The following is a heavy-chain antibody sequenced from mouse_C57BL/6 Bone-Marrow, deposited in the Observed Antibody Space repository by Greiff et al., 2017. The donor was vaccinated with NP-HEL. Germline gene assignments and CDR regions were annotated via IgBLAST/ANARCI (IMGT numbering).Heavy chain of an antibody. J-gene: IGHJ3*01. CDR3: ARHEDPGATVVEGGFAY. D-gene: IGHD1-1*01. V-gene: IGHV1-62-2*01. CDR2: FYPGSGSI. CDR1: GYTFTEYT. Sequence: VQLQQSGAELVKPGASVKLSCKASGYTFTEYTIHWVKQRSGQGLEWIGWFYPGSGSIKYNEKFKDKATLTADKSSSTVYMELSRLTSEDSAVYFCARHEDPGATVVEGGFAYWGQGTLVTVSA.